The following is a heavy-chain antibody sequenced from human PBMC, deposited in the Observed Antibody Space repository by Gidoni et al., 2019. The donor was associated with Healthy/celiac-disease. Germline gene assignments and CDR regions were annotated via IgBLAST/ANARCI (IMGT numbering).Heavy chain of an antibody. J-gene: IGHJ6*03. CDR1: GFTFSDYY. CDR3: AREKWQPRRSYYMDV. V-gene: IGHV3-11*05. Sequence: QVQLVESGGGLVKPGGSLRLSCAASGFTFSDYYMSWIRQAPGKGLEWVLYIISSSSYTNYADSVKGRLTISRDNAKNSLYLQMNSLRAEDTAVYYCAREKWQPRRSYYMDVWGKGTTVTVSS. D-gene: IGHD1-26*01. CDR2: IISSSSYT.